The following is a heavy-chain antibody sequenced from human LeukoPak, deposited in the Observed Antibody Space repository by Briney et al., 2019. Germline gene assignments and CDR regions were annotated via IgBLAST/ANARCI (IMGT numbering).Heavy chain of an antibody. CDR3: ARDPAGSWFHYYFDY. Sequence: GGSLRLSCAASGFTFRSYEMNWVHQAPGKGLEWVSYISSSGATIYYVDSVKGRFTVSRDNAKNPLFLQMNSLRAEDTAVYYCARDPAGSWFHYYFDYWGQGALVTVSS. CDR2: ISSSGATI. J-gene: IGHJ4*02. V-gene: IGHV3-48*03. CDR1: GFTFRSYE. D-gene: IGHD6-13*01.